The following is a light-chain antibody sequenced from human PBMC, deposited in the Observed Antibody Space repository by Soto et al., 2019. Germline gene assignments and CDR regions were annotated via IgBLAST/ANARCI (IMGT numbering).Light chain of an antibody. CDR1: QDIRNS. CDR2: DAS. J-gene: IGKJ5*01. CDR3: QQYDSLPWT. Sequence: TQMTQSPSSLSASVGDRVTITCQASQDIRNSLNWYQQKAGKAPQLLIFDASNLETGVPSGFSGSGSGTDFSFTINSLQPEDIATYYCQQYDSLPWTFGQGTRLEIK. V-gene: IGKV1-33*01.